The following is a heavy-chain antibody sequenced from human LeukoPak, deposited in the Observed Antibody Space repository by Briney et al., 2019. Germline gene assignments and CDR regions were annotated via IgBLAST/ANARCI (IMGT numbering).Heavy chain of an antibody. D-gene: IGHD3-10*01. Sequence: SETLSLTCAVYGGSFSGYYWSWIRQPPGKGLEWIGEINHSGSTNYNPSLKSRVTISVDTSKNQFSLKLSSVTAADTAVYYCARGMVRGLDYWGQGTLVTVSS. CDR1: GGSFSGYY. CDR2: INHSGST. J-gene: IGHJ4*02. V-gene: IGHV4-34*01. CDR3: ARGMVRGLDY.